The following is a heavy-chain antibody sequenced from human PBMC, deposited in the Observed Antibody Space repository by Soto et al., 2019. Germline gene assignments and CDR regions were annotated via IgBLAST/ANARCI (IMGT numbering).Heavy chain of an antibody. CDR2: IIPIFGTA. Sequence: ASVKVSCKASGGTFSSYAISWVRQAPGQGLEWMGGIIPIFGTANYAQKFQGRVTITADESTSTAYMELSSLRSEDTAVYYCARNTVTKPPPYYYYGMDVWGQGTTVTVSS. V-gene: IGHV1-69*13. CDR3: ARNTVTKPPPYYYYGMDV. J-gene: IGHJ6*02. CDR1: GGTFSSYA. D-gene: IGHD4-17*01.